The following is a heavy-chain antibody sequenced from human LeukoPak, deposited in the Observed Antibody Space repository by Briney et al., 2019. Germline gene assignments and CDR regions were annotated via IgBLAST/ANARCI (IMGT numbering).Heavy chain of an antibody. V-gene: IGHV1-46*01. Sequence: ASVKVSCKASGYTFTRYYIHWVRQAPGQGLEWMGTINPSGGSTSYAQKFQGRLTVTRDMSTSTVYTELSSLGSEDTAVYYCARDRGVLRYFDWLFEFDYWGQGTLVTVSS. CDR3: ARDRGVLRYFDWLFEFDY. D-gene: IGHD3-9*01. CDR2: INPSGGST. CDR1: GYTFTRYY. J-gene: IGHJ4*02.